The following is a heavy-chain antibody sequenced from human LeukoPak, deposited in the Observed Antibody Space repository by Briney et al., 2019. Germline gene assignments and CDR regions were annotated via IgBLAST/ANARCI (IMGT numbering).Heavy chain of an antibody. CDR3: ARGDDILTGAPYYYYGMDV. Sequence: GGSLRLSCAASGFTFSSYAMHWVRQAPGKGLEWVAVISYDGSNKYYADSVKGRFTISRDSSKNTLYLQMNSLRAEDTAVYYCARGDDILTGAPYYYYGMDVWGKGTTVTVSS. V-gene: IGHV3-30*04. CDR1: GFTFSSYA. J-gene: IGHJ6*04. CDR2: ISYDGSNK. D-gene: IGHD3-9*01.